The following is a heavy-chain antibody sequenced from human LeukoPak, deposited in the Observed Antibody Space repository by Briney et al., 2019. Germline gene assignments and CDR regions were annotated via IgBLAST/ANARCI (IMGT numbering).Heavy chain of an antibody. V-gene: IGHV3-30*03. J-gene: IGHJ5*02. CDR3: ASGIAAAGPPFDP. D-gene: IGHD6-13*01. CDR1: GFTFSSYG. CDR2: ISYDGSNK. Sequence: GGSLRLSCAASGFTFSSYGMHWVRQAPGKGLEWVAVISYDGSNKYYADSVKGRFTISRDNSKNTLYLQMNSLRAEDTAVYYCASGIAAAGPPFDPWGQGTLVTVPS.